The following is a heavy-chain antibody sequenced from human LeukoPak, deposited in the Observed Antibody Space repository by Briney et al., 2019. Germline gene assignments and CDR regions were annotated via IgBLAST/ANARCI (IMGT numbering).Heavy chain of an antibody. Sequence: ASVKVSCRASGYTFTSYDINWVRQATGQGLEWMGWMNPNSGNTGYAQKFQGRVTMTRNTSISTAYMELSSLRSEDTAVCYCARSGSYYHYYGMDVWGQGTTVTVSS. CDR3: ARSGSYYHYYGMDV. CDR1: GYTFTSYD. D-gene: IGHD1-26*01. V-gene: IGHV1-8*01. J-gene: IGHJ6*02. CDR2: MNPNSGNT.